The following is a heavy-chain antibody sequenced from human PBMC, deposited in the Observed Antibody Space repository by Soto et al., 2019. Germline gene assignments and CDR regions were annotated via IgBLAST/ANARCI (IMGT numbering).Heavy chain of an antibody. Sequence: PSETLSLTCPVSGGSISSYYWSWIRQPPGKGLEWIGYIYYSGSTNYNPSLKSRVTISVDTSKNQFSLKLSSVTAADTAVYYCGRGDPPRPFLGVVMGGYYNYSYRDVGGKGTTAPV. CDR2: IYYSGST. D-gene: IGHD3-3*01. V-gene: IGHV4-59*01. J-gene: IGHJ6*03. CDR1: GGSISSYY. CDR3: GRGDPPRPFLGVVMGGYYNYSYRDV.